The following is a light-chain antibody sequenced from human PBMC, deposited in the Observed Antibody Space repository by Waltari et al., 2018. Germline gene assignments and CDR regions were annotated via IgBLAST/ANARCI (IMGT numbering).Light chain of an antibody. CDR1: SSDVGGYNY. J-gene: IGLJ1*01. CDR2: AVS. Sequence: ITISCTGTSSDVGGYNYVSWYLQHPGKAPKLMIYAVSNRPSGVSNRFSGSKSGNTASLTISGLQAEDESDYYCSSYTNNNTLVFGTGTKVTVL. CDR3: SSYTNNNTLV. V-gene: IGLV2-14*03.